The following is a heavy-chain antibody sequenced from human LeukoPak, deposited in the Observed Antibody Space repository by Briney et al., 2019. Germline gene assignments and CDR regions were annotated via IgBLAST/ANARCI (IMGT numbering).Heavy chain of an antibody. J-gene: IGHJ5*02. CDR1: GSTFSTYA. V-gene: IGHV3-23*01. CDR2: ISFSGGST. D-gene: IGHD2-2*02. Sequence: GGSLRLSCAASGSTFSTYAMNWVRQAPGKGLEWVSAISFSGGSTYYADSVKGRFTISRDKSKNTLYPQMNSLRVEDTAVYYCAKSQPAAISWFDPWGQGTLVTVSS. CDR3: AKSQPAAISWFDP.